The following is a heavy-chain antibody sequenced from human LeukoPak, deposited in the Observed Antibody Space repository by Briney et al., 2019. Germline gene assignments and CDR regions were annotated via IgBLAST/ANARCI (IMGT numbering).Heavy chain of an antibody. CDR1: GGSISSSSDY. V-gene: IGHV4-39*07. CDR2: SYYSGST. Sequence: SETLSLTCTVSGGSISSSSDYWGWIRQPPGKGLEWIGGSYYSGSTYYSPSLKSRVTISVDTSKNQFSLKLTSVTAADTAVYYCAREEAYYDSSGYYSGAFDIWGQGTMVTVSS. D-gene: IGHD3-22*01. J-gene: IGHJ3*02. CDR3: AREEAYYDSSGYYSGAFDI.